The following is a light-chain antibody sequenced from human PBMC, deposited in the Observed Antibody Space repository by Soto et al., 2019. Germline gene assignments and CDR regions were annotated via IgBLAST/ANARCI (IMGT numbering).Light chain of an antibody. CDR2: DAS. CDR1: QSVSSY. CDR3: QQRSNWPPFT. J-gene: IGKJ4*01. Sequence: EIVLTQSPATLSLSPGERATLSCRASQSVSSYLAWYQQKPGQAPRFLIYDASNRATGIPARFSGSGSGTDFTLTIGSLEPEDFAVYYCQQRSNWPPFTFGGGTKVDSK. V-gene: IGKV3-11*01.